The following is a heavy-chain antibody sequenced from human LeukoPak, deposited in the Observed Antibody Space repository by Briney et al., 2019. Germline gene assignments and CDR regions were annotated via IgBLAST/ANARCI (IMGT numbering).Heavy chain of an antibody. CDR3: AESIAANGTVY. Sequence: TGGSLRLSCAAYRFTFGSYAMKWVPHAPGKGLVWVSVISDSGGRTYYADSVKGRFTISRDNSKNTLFLQMSSLRAEDTAVYYCAESIAANGTVYWGQGTQVTVSS. CDR2: ISDSGGRT. D-gene: IGHD6-13*01. J-gene: IGHJ4*02. V-gene: IGHV3-23*01. CDR1: RFTFGSYA.